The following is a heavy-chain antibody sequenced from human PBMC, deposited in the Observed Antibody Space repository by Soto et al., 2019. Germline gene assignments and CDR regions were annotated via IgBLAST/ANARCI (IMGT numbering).Heavy chain of an antibody. CDR1: GGSIRDDTYY. CDR2: IYYSGTS. J-gene: IGHJ5*02. V-gene: IGHV4-39*01. Sequence: QLQLQESAPGLVKPSETLSLTSTVSGGSIRDDTYYWGWIRQPPGKGLEWIGSIYYSGTSSYNQHLQRRVTMSVDTTKKQMSLRLTSVTAADTAAYYCARLQCHSANCVPIDPWGQGTLVIVSS. CDR3: ARLQCHSANCVPIDP. D-gene: IGHD1-1*01.